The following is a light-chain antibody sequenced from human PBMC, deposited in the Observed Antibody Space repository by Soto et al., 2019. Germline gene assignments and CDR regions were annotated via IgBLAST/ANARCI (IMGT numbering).Light chain of an antibody. Sequence: QSVLTQPAXVSGSPGQSITISCTGTSSDVGGYDYVSWYQQLPSKAPKLLIYDVNNRPSGVSHRFSGSKSGNTASLTISGLQAEDEADYYCSSYTGSSTFVFGTGTKVTVL. V-gene: IGLV2-14*01. CDR1: SSDVGGYDY. J-gene: IGLJ1*01. CDR2: DVN. CDR3: SSYTGSSTFV.